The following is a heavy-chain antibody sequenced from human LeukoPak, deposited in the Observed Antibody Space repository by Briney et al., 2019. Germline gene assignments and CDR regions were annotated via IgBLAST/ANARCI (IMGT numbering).Heavy chain of an antibody. CDR1: GGSFSGYY. J-gene: IGHJ4*02. Sequence: KPSETLSLTCAVYGGSFSGYYWSWIRQPPGKGLEWIGEINHSRSTNYNPSLKSRVTISVDTSKNQFSLKLSSVTAADTAVYYCARLEGSSGWYYFDYWGQGTLVTVSS. CDR3: ARLEGSSGWYYFDY. V-gene: IGHV4-34*01. D-gene: IGHD6-19*01. CDR2: INHSRST.